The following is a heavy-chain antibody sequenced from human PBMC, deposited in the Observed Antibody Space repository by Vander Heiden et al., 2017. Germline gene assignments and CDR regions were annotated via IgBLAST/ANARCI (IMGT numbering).Heavy chain of an antibody. V-gene: IGHV3-9*01. Sequence: EVQLVGPGGGMVQTGRTLRLHCPGSGSTFDDYPIHWVRQAPGKGLEWVSGISWNSGSIGYGDSVKGRFTISRDNAKNSLYLHMNSLRAEDTALYYCAKATYDSSGPYAFDIWGQGTMVTVSS. CDR1: GSTFDDYP. CDR2: ISWNSGSI. CDR3: AKATYDSSGPYAFDI. D-gene: IGHD3-22*01. J-gene: IGHJ3*02.